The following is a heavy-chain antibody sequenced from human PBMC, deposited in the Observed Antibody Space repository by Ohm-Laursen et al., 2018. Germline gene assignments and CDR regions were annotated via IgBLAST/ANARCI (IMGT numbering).Heavy chain of an antibody. D-gene: IGHD4-17*01. Sequence: SLRLSCSASGFTFSNYWMTWVRQAPGKGLEWVSAISGSGGSTYYADSVKGRFTISRDNSENMLYLQMNSLRADDTAVYYCAKTMVTTWVAFDSWGQGALVTVSS. CDR3: AKTMVTTWVAFDS. CDR1: GFTFSNYW. J-gene: IGHJ4*02. CDR2: ISGSGGST. V-gene: IGHV3-23*01.